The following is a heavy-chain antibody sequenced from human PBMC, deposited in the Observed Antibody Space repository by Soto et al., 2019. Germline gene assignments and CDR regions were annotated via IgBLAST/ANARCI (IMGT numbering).Heavy chain of an antibody. Sequence: PGGSLRLSCSASGFTFSSYAMHWVRQAPGKGLEYVSAISSNGGSTYYADSVKGRFTISRDNSKNTLYLQMSSLRAEDTAVYYCVNDLQLKPQRYYYGMDVWGQGTTVTVSS. CDR3: VNDLQLKPQRYYYGMDV. V-gene: IGHV3-64D*06. CDR1: GFTFSSYA. D-gene: IGHD1-1*01. J-gene: IGHJ6*02. CDR2: ISSNGGST.